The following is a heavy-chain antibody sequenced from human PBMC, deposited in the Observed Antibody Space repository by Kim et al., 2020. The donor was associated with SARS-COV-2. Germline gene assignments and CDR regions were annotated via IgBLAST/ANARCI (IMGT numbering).Heavy chain of an antibody. J-gene: IGHJ2*01. CDR2: IYYTGST. D-gene: IGHD4-4*01. CDR1: GGSISSHY. Sequence: SETLSLTCTVSGGSISSHYWSWIRRPPGKGLEWIGYIYYTGSTNYNPSLKSRVTMSVDTSKNQFSLRLNSVTAADAAMYYCARRYSNYWYFDLWGRGTLVTGSS. V-gene: IGHV4-59*08. CDR3: ARRYSNYWYFDL.